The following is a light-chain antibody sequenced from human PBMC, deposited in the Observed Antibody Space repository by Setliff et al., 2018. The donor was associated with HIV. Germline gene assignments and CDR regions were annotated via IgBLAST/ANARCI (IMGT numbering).Light chain of an antibody. CDR2: EVS. CDR1: SSDIGGYNF. V-gene: IGLV2-14*01. CDR3: CSNTGSNTYV. J-gene: IGLJ1*01. Sequence: QSVLTQPASVSGSPGQSITIPCTGTSSDIGGYNFISWYQQHPGKAPKLMIYEVSNRPSGVSNRFSGSKSGNTASLTISGLQAEDEADYYCCSNTGSNTYVFGTGTKSPS.